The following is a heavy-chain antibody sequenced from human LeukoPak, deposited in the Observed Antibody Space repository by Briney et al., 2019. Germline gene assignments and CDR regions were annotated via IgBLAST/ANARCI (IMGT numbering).Heavy chain of an antibody. J-gene: IGHJ4*02. CDR2: INPNSGGT. CDR1: GYTFTGYY. CDR3: ARGRSTVTSTLHSTFYSDFDY. V-gene: IGHV1-2*06. D-gene: IGHD2/OR15-2a*01. Sequence: PGASVKVSCKASGYTFTGYYIHWVRQAPGQGLEWMGRINPNSGGTNYAQNVQGRVTMTTDTSISTAYMEVSRLRSDDTAVYYCARGRSTVTSTLHSTFYSDFDYWGQGTLVTVSS.